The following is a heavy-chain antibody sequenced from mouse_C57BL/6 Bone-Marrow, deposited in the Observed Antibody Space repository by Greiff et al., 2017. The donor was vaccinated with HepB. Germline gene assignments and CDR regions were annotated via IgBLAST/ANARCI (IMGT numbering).Heavy chain of an antibody. Sequence: EVQVVESGGGLVQPGGSLKLSCAASGFTFSDYGMAWVRQAPRKGPEWVAFISNLAYSIYYADTVTGRFTISRENAKNTLYLEMSSLRSEDTAMYYCARQNYGSSYYVDYWGQGTTLTVSA. CDR2: ISNLAYSI. V-gene: IGHV5-15*01. J-gene: IGHJ2*01. D-gene: IGHD1-1*01. CDR1: GFTFSDYG. CDR3: ARQNYGSSYYVDY.